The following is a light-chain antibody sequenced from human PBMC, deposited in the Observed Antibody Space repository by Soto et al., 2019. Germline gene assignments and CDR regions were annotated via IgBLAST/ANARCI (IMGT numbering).Light chain of an antibody. CDR2: GAS. Sequence: EIVMTQSPATLSVSPGERATLSCRASQSVSSNLAWYQQKPGQAPRLLLYGASTRATGIPVRFSGSGSGTEFTLTISSLQSEDFAVYYCQQYNNWPSYTFGQGTKLEIK. J-gene: IGKJ2*01. CDR3: QQYNNWPSYT. V-gene: IGKV3-15*01. CDR1: QSVSSN.